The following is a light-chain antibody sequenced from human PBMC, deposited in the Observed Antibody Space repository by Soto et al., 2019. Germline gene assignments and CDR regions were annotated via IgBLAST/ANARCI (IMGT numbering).Light chain of an antibody. CDR3: QQYYSSPPT. V-gene: IGKV4-1*01. Sequence: DIVMTQSPDSLAVSLGERATLNCKSSQSVLSSSNNQNYLAWYQQKAVQPPKLLIFWASTRESGVPDRFSGSGSGTDFTLTISSLQAEDVAVYYCQQYYSSPPTFGQGTKVEIK. CDR2: WAS. J-gene: IGKJ1*01. CDR1: QSVLSSSNNQNY.